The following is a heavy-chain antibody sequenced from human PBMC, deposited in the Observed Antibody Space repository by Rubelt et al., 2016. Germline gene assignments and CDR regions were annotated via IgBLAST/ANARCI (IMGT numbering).Heavy chain of an antibody. CDR1: GGSISSSSYY. D-gene: IGHD6-6*01. CDR2: IYYSGST. J-gene: IGHJ6*02. CDR3: ATHGLSSSSVYGMDV. V-gene: IGHV4-39*07. Sequence: QLQLQESGPGLVKPSETLSLTCTVSGGSISSSSYYWGWIRQPPGKGLEWIGSIYYSGSTYYNPSLKRRVTISVDTSKNQFSLKLSSVTAADTAVYYCATHGLSSSSVYGMDVWGQGTTVTVSS.